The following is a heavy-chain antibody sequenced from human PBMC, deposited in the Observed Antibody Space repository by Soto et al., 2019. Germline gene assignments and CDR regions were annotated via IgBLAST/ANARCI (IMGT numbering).Heavy chain of an antibody. CDR1: GYTLTELS. CDR2: FDPEDGET. J-gene: IGHJ4*02. D-gene: IGHD3-3*01. V-gene: IGHV1-24*01. CDR3: ATGRRFWSGYYIDY. Sequence: ASVKVSCKVSGYTLTELSMHWVRQAPGKGLEWMGGFDPEDGETIYAQKFQARVTMTEDTSTDTAYMELSSLRSEDTAVYYCATGRRFWSGYYIDYWGQGTLVTVSS.